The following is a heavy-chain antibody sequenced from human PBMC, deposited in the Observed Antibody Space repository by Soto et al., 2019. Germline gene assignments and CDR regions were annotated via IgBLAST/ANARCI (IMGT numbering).Heavy chain of an antibody. CDR3: ARNYASMFDY. CDR1: GFSLSTSGMC. CDR2: IDWDDDK. V-gene: IGHV2-70*01. D-gene: IGHD2-2*01. Sequence: SGPTLGNPTQTLTLTCTFSGFSLSTSGMCVSWIRQPPGRALEWLALIDWDDDKYYSTSLKTRLTISKDTSKNQVVLTMTNMDPVDTATYCCARNYASMFDYWGQGTLVTVSS. J-gene: IGHJ4*02.